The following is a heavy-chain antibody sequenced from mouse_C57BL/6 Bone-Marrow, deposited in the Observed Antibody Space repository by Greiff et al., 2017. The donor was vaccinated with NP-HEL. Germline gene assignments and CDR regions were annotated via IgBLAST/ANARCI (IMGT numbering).Heavy chain of an antibody. V-gene: IGHV1-69*01. CDR3: ARDWDDWYFDV. J-gene: IGHJ1*03. Sequence: QVQLQQPGAELVMPGASVKLSCKASGYTFTSYWMRWVKQRPGQGLEWIGEIDPSDSYTNYNQKFKGKSTLTVDKSSSTAYMQLSSLTSEDSAVYYCARDWDDWYFDVWGTGTTVTVSS. CDR1: GYTFTSYW. CDR2: IDPSDSYT. D-gene: IGHD4-1*01.